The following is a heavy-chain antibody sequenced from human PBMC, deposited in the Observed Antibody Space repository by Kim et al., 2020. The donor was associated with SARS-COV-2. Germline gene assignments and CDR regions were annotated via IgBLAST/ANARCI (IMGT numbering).Heavy chain of an antibody. CDR1: GYTFTTYY. Sequence: ASVKVSCKASGYTFTTYYMHWVRQAPGQGLEWLGVINPGGGGTTYAQNFRGRVSMTRDTSTSTVFMELSSLRSEDTGMYYCARAGGYSSGRDFRGQGTLVTVSS. J-gene: IGHJ4*02. CDR3: ARAGGYSSGRDF. CDR2: INPGGGGT. V-gene: IGHV1-46*01. D-gene: IGHD6-19*01.